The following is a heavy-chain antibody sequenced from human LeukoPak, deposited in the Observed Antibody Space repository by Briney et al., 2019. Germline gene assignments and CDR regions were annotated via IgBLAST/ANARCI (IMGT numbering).Heavy chain of an antibody. CDR3: AKGFGGYYYYMDV. CDR2: IRYDGSNK. D-gene: IGHD3-10*01. V-gene: IGHV3-30*02. J-gene: IGHJ6*03. Sequence: GGSLRLSCAASEFTFSSYGMHWVRQAPGKGLEWVAFIRYDGSNKYADSVKGRFTISRDSSKNTLYLQMNSLRAEDTAVYYCAKGFGGYYYYMDVWGKGTTVTISS. CDR1: EFTFSSYG.